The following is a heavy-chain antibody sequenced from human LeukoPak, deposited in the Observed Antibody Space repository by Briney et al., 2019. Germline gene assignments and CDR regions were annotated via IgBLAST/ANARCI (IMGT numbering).Heavy chain of an antibody. CDR3: ARGWLQLPFDY. V-gene: IGHV1-69*06. J-gene: IGHJ4*02. CDR2: IIPIFGTA. CDR1: GGTFSSYA. Sequence: ASVKVSCKASGGTFSSYAISWVRQAPGQGLEWMGGIIPIFGTANYAQKFQGRVAITADKSTSTAYMELSSLGSEDTAVYYCARGWLQLPFDYWGQGTLVTVSS. D-gene: IGHD5-24*01.